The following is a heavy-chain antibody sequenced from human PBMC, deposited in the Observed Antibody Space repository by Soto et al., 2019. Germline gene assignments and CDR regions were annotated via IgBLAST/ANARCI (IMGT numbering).Heavy chain of an antibody. Sequence: QVQLQQWGAGPLKPSETLSLSCGVSGEALGGYYWSWIRQSSGKGLEWIGQINHSGDTNYNPSLKSRVTLSVDTSKHHLSLKLTSVTAADTAAYYCARVSPFYDILTGRYHYYRLDVWGQGTTVTVSS. CDR2: INHSGDT. CDR1: GEALGGYY. J-gene: IGHJ6*02. CDR3: ARVSPFYDILTGRYHYYRLDV. V-gene: IGHV4-34*01. D-gene: IGHD3-9*01.